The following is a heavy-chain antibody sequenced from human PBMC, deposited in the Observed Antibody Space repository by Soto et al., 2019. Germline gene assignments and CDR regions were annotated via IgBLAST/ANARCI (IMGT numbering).Heavy chain of an antibody. Sequence: SATLSLTCTVSGGSSGVSNYLLAWIRQSPGTCLEWLGTIYSSGSTYYNPSLKSRITMSLDTSKNQFSLNLGSVTAADTADYYCAAARGVDDFWSGYCGMDVWGQGTTVTVSS. J-gene: IGHJ6*02. CDR1: GGSSGVSNYL. V-gene: IGHV4-39*01. CDR2: IYSSGST. CDR3: AAARGVDDFWSGYCGMDV. D-gene: IGHD3-3*01.